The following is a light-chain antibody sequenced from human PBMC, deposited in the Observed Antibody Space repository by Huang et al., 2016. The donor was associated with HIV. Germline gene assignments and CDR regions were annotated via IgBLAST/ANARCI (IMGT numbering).Light chain of an antibody. CDR3: MQGSDLPT. V-gene: IGKV2-29*02. CDR1: QSLLHGDGKTY. Sequence: DIVMTQTPLSLYVTPGQPASISCKSSQSLLHGDGKTYLYWYVKKSGQSPQLLMYEVSSRFAGVPERFSGSGSGTDFTLRISRVEAEDVGVYYCMQGSDLPTFGQGTKVEI. J-gene: IGKJ1*01. CDR2: EVS.